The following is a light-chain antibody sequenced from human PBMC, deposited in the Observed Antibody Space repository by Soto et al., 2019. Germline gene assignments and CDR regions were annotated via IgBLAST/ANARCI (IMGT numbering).Light chain of an antibody. J-gene: IGKJ4*01. CDR2: GAS. V-gene: IGKV3-15*01. CDR3: QQYNNWPLN. CDR1: QSVSSN. Sequence: EIVMTQSPATLSVSPGERATLSCRASQSVSSNLAWYQQKPGQAPRLLIYGASTSATGIPARFRCSGSGTEFTLTISSLQSEDVAGYYCQQYNNWPLNFGGGTKGEIK.